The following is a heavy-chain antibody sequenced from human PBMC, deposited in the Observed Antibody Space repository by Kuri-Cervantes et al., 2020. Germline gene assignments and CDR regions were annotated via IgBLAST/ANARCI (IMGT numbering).Heavy chain of an antibody. CDR3: ARLTHKLIRRGAFDI. V-gene: IGHV4-31*02. CDR2: IYYSGST. Sequence: SCTVSGGSISSGGYYWSWIRQHPGKGLEWIGYIYYSGSTYYNPSLKSRVTISVDTSKNQFSLKLSSVTAADTAVYYCARLTHKLIRRGAFDIWGQGTMVTVSS. CDR1: GGSISSGGYY. D-gene: IGHD1-26*01. J-gene: IGHJ3*02.